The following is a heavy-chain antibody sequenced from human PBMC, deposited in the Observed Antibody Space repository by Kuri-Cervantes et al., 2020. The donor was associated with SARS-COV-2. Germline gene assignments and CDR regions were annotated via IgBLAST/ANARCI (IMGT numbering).Heavy chain of an antibody. CDR3: ARGRIGYSSGWSYWYFDL. CDR1: GGSFSGYY. Sequence: QTLSLTCAVYGGSFSGYYWSWIRQPPGKGLEWIGEINHSGSTNYNPSLKSRVTISVDTSKNQFSLKLSSVTAADTAVYYCARGRIGYSSGWSYWYFDLWGRGTLVTVSS. D-gene: IGHD6-19*01. V-gene: IGHV4-34*01. J-gene: IGHJ2*01. CDR2: INHSGST.